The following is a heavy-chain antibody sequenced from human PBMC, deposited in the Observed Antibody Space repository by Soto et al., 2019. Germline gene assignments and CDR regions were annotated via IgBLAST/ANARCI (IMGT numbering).Heavy chain of an antibody. CDR1: GFTFSNAW. CDR2: IKGKTNGATT. CDR3: TTGDPINKY. J-gene: IGHJ4*02. Sequence: PGGSLRLSCAASGFTFSNAWMSWVRQAPGKGLEWVGRIKGKTNGATTEYAAPVKGRFTISRDDSKNTLYLQMNSLKTEDTAVYYCTTGDPINKYWGQGTLVTVSS. V-gene: IGHV3-15*01.